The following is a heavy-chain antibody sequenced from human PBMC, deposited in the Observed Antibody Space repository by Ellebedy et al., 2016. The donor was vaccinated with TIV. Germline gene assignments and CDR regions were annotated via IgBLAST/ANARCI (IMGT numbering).Heavy chain of an antibody. CDR2: IGGNAFAT. CDR1: GFTFRSYS. V-gene: IGHV3-23*01. J-gene: IGHJ4*02. CDR3: ARELYAGAHYCSDY. Sequence: GGSLRLSCRGSGFTFRSYSMNWVRQAPGKGLEWVSAIGGNAFATVYADAVKGRFTISRDNSKNTLSLQMNSLRPDDTAVYFCARELYAGAHYCSDYWGQGTLVTVSS. D-gene: IGHD2-15*01.